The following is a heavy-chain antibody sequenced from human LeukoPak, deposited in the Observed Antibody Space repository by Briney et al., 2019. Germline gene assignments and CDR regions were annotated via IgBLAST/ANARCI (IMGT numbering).Heavy chain of an antibody. CDR1: GFTLSSYW. D-gene: IGHD1-26*01. CDR3: ASGSGSYYGY. J-gene: IGHJ4*02. Sequence: GGSLRLSCAASGFTLSSYWMHWVRQAPGKGLVWVSRINSDGSTTSYADSVKGRFTISRDNAKNTLYLQMNSLRAEDTAVYYCASGSGSYYGYWGQGTLVTVSS. CDR2: INSDGSTT. V-gene: IGHV3-74*01.